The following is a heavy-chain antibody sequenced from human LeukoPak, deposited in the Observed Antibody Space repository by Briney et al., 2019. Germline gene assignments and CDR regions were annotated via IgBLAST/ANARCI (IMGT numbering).Heavy chain of an antibody. CDR2: ISSSSSYI. CDR1: GFTFSSYN. CDR3: ARDGDSSGYYAAFDI. Sequence: GGSLRLSCAASGFTFSSYNMNWVRQAPGKGLEWVSSISSSSSYIYYADSVRGRFTISRDNAKNSLYLQMNSLRDEDTAVYYCARDGDSSGYYAAFDIWGQGTMVTVSS. D-gene: IGHD3-22*01. V-gene: IGHV3-21*01. J-gene: IGHJ3*02.